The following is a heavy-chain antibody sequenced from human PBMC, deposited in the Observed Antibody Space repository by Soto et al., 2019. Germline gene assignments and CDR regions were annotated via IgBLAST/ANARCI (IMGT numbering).Heavy chain of an antibody. J-gene: IGHJ4*02. CDR2: IWYDGSNK. V-gene: IGHV3-33*01. D-gene: IGHD6-13*01. Sequence: QVQLVESGGGVVQPGRSLRLSCAASGFTFSSYGMHWVRQAPGKGLEWVAVIWYDGSNKYYADSVKGRFTISRDNSKNTQYLQMNSLRAEDTAVYYCARDTKDSSSHRFDYWGQGTLVTVSS. CDR1: GFTFSSYG. CDR3: ARDTKDSSSHRFDY.